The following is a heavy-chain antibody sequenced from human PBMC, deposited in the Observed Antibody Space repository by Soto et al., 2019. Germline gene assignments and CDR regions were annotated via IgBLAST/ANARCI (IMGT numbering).Heavy chain of an antibody. CDR1: GFTFSSYS. Sequence: EVQLVESGGGLVQPGGSLRLSCAASGFTFSSYSMNWVRQAPGKGLEWVSYISSSSSTIYYADSVKGRFTISRDNAKNSLYLQMNSLRAEDTAVYYCARENANIDAFYIWGQGTMVTVSS. CDR3: ARENANIDAFYI. CDR2: ISSSSSTI. D-gene: IGHD3-16*01. J-gene: IGHJ3*02. V-gene: IGHV3-48*01.